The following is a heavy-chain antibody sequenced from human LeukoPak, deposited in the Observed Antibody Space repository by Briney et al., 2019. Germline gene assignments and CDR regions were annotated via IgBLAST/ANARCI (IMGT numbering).Heavy chain of an antibody. CDR3: ARDLGATRYFDY. CDR1: GFTLSSYA. CDR2: ISYDGSNK. J-gene: IGHJ4*02. Sequence: GGSLRLSWAASGFTLSSYAMHWARQAPGKGLGWVAVISYDGSNKYYADSVKGRFTISRDNSKNTLYLQMNSLRAEATAVYYCARDLGATRYFDYWGQGDLVTVSS. V-gene: IGHV3-30*04.